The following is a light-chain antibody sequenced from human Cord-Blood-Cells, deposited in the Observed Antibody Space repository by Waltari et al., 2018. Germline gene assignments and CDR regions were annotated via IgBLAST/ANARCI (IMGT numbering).Light chain of an antibody. J-gene: IGLJ1*01. CDR3: CSYAGSYTYV. CDR2: DVS. V-gene: IGLV2-11*01. Sequence: QSALPPPRSVSGSHGQLVTISCTGTSRDDGGNNYVSWYQQHPGKAPKLMIYDVSKRPSGVPDRFSGSKSGNTASLTISGLQAEDEADYYCCSYAGSYTYVFGTGTKVTVL. CDR1: SRDDGGNNY.